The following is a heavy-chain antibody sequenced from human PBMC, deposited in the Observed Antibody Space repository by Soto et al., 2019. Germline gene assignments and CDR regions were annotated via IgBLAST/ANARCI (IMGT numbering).Heavy chain of an antibody. V-gene: IGHV4-59*01. CDR2: IYYSGNT. Sequence: PSETLSLTCTVSGGSISSYYWNWIRQPPGKGLEWIGYIYYSGNTNYSPSLKSRVTISLDTSKKQFSLKLSSVTAADTAVYYCARAGDYYETSGAYYGYFDYWGQATLVSVSS. CDR3: ARAGDYYETSGAYYGYFDY. J-gene: IGHJ4*02. D-gene: IGHD3-22*01. CDR1: GGSISSYY.